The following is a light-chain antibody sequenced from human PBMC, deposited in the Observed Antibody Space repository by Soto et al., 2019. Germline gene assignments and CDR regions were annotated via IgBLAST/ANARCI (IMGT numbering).Light chain of an antibody. Sequence: QSVLTQPPSVSAAPGQKVIISCSGSSSNIGSNYVSWYQQLPGTAPKLLIYDKNERPSGIPDRFSASKSGTSATLGITGLQTGDEADYYCGAWDHSLNVWVFGGGTKLTVL. V-gene: IGLV1-51*01. J-gene: IGLJ3*02. CDR3: GAWDHSLNVWV. CDR1: SSNIGSNY. CDR2: DKN.